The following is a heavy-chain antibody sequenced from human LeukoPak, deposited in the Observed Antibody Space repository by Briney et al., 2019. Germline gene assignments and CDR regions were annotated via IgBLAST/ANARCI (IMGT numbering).Heavy chain of an antibody. CDR3: ARGERGYRYGFEYFQR. V-gene: IGHV4-4*02. CDR2: IYHSGSS. D-gene: IGHD5-18*01. Sequence: SETLSLTCAVSGVSISSNNWWNWVRQPPGKGLEWIGEIYHSGSSNYNPSLKSRVTISVDKSKNQLSLKLSSVTAADTAVYYCARGERGYRYGFEYFQRWGQGTLVTVSS. CDR1: GVSISSNNW. J-gene: IGHJ1*01.